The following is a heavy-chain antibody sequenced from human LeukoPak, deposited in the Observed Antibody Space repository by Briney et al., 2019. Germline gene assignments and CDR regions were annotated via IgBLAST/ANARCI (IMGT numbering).Heavy chain of an antibody. Sequence: PSETLSLTCTVWVGSISRCYWNGLRQPAGKALEWIGRIYTSGTTNYNPSLKSRVTISVDTSKNQFSLKLSSVTAADTAVYYCARGGAYCGGDCYLDYWGQGTLVTVSS. D-gene: IGHD2-21*02. CDR2: IYTSGTT. CDR1: VGSISRCY. V-gene: IGHV4-4*07. CDR3: ARGGAYCGGDCYLDY. J-gene: IGHJ4*02.